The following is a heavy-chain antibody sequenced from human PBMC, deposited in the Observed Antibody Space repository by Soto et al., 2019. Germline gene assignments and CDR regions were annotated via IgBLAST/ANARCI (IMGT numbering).Heavy chain of an antibody. J-gene: IGHJ5*02. CDR3: ARHLSLERERRKIYYYGSGIEEPRGWFDP. Sequence: SETLSLTCTVSGGSISSSSYYWGWIRQPPGKGLEWIGSIYYSGSTYYNPSLKSRVTISVDTSKNQFSLKLSSVTAADTAVYYCARHLSLERERRKIYYYGSGIEEPRGWFDPWGQGTLVTVSS. V-gene: IGHV4-39*01. CDR2: IYYSGST. CDR1: GGSISSSSYY. D-gene: IGHD3-10*01.